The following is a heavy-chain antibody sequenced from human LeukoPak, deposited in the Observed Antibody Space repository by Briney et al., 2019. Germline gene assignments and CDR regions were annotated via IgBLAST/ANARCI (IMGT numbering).Heavy chain of an antibody. J-gene: IGHJ6*02. D-gene: IGHD2-21*02. CDR3: ARGGGNSEGWVSYYYGMDV. CDR2: INHSGST. Sequence: PSETLSLTCAVYGGSFSGYYWSWIRQPPGKGLEWIGEINHSGSTNYNPSLKSRVTISVDTSKNQFSLKLSSVTAADTAVYYCARGGGNSEGWVSYYYGMDVWGQGTTVTVSS. V-gene: IGHV4-34*01. CDR1: GGSFSGYY.